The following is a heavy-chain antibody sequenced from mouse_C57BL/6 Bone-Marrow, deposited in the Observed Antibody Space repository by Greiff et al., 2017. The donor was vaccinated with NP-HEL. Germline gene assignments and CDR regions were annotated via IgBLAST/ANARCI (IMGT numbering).Heavy chain of an antibody. CDR2: ISSGGSYT. V-gene: IGHV5-6*01. CDR3: ARHYYYGSSYPYYFDY. D-gene: IGHD1-1*01. CDR1: GFTFSSYG. Sequence: EVQRVESGGDLVKPGGSLKLSCAASGFTFSSYGMSWVRQTPDKRLEWVATISSGGSYTYYPDSVKGRFTISRDNAKNTLYLQMSSLKSEDTAMYYCARHYYYGSSYPYYFDYWGQGTTLTVSS. J-gene: IGHJ2*01.